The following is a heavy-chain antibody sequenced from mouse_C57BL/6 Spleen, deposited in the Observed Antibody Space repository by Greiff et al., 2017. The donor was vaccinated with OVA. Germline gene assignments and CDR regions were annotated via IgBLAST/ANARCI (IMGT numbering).Heavy chain of an antibody. Sequence: VQLKESGPELVKPGASVKISCKASGYSFTDYNMNWVKQSNGKSLEWIGVINPNYGTTSYNQKFKGKATLTVDKSSSTAYMQRNSLTSEDSAVYYCARGPYDGNSHCYAMDYWGQGTSLTVSS. V-gene: IGHV1-39*01. D-gene: IGHD2-3*01. CDR1: GYSFTDYN. CDR2: INPNYGTT. CDR3: ARGPYDGNSHCYAMDY. J-gene: IGHJ4*01.